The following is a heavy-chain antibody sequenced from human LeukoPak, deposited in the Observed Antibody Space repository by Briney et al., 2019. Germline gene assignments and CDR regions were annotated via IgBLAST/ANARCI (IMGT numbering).Heavy chain of an antibody. Sequence: GASVTVSCKASGGTFSTYVISWVRQAPGQGLEWMGGIIPVFGTANYAEKFQDRVTITADKSTSTAYMELSSLRSEDTAMYYCAINQAGYCGGSCYRHEFYYMDVWGKGTSVTVSS. D-gene: IGHD2-15*01. CDR3: AINQAGYCGGSCYRHEFYYMDV. J-gene: IGHJ6*03. CDR1: GGTFSTYV. CDR2: IIPVFGTA. V-gene: IGHV1-69*06.